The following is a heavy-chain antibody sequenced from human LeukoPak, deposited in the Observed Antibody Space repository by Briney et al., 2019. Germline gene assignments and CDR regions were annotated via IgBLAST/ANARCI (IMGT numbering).Heavy chain of an antibody. J-gene: IGHJ4*02. CDR2: INHSGST. CDR1: GGSFSGYY. CDR3: ARGTGSSWYEPYFDY. Sequence: PSETLSLTCAVYGGSFSGYYWSWIRQPPGKGLEWIGEINHSGSTNYNPSLKSRVTISVDTSKNQFSLKLSSVTAADTAVYYCARGTGSSWYEPYFDYWGQGTLVTVSS. V-gene: IGHV4-34*01. D-gene: IGHD6-13*01.